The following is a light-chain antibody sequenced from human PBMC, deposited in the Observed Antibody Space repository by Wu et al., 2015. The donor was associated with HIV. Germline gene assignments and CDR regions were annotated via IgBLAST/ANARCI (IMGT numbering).Light chain of an antibody. V-gene: IGKV3D-20*02. Sequence: EIVLTQSPGTLSLSPGERATLSCRASQSVSSSYLAWYQQKPGQAPRLLIYGASSRTTGIPDRFSGSGSGTDFTLTISSLEPEDFAVYYCQQRSNWPPYTFGRGDQAGDQT. CDR2: GAS. CDR3: QQRSNWPPYT. J-gene: IGKJ2*01. CDR1: QSVSSSY.